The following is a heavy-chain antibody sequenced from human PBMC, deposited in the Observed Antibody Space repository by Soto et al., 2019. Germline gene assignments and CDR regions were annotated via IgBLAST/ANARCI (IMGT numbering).Heavy chain of an antibody. J-gene: IGHJ4*02. D-gene: IGHD6-19*01. CDR1: NGSFSDYF. CDR3: ARGNSSGPLYYFDT. V-gene: IGHV4-34*01. CDR2: IKESGFA. Sequence: SETLSLTCGVYNGSFSDYFWNWIRQPPGKGLEWIGEIKESGFATYNPSLKRRVTMSVDTANNQFSLKVTSVTAADTAVYYCARGNSSGPLYYFDTWGQGTLVTVSS.